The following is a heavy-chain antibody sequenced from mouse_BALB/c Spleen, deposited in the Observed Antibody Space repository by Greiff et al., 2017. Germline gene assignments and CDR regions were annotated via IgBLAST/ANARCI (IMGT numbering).Heavy chain of an antibody. CDR3: ARIFWDNYAMDY. J-gene: IGHJ4*01. CDR1: GFTFSDYG. V-gene: IGHV5-15*02. Sequence: DVKLVESGGGLVQPGGSRKLSCAASGFTFSDYGMAWVRQAPGKGPEWVAFISNLAYSIYYADTVTGRFTISRENAKNTLYLEMSSLRSEDTAMYYCARIFWDNYAMDYWGQGTSVTVSS. D-gene: IGHD4-1*01. CDR2: ISNLAYSI.